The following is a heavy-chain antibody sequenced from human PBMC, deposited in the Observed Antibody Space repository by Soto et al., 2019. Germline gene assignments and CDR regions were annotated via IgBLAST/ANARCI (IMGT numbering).Heavy chain of an antibody. CDR2: INSDGSST. J-gene: IGHJ4*02. V-gene: IGHV3-74*01. D-gene: IGHD3-3*01. Sequence: GGSLRLSCAASGFTFSSYWMHWVRQAPGKGLVWVSRINSDGSSTSYADSVKGRFTISRDNAKNTLYLQMNSLRAEDTAVYYCARETDDFWSGYAFDYWGQGTLVTVSS. CDR1: GFTFSSYW. CDR3: ARETDDFWSGYAFDY.